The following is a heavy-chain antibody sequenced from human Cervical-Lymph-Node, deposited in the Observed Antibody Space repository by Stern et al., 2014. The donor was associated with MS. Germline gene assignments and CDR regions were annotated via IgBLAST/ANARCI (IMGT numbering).Heavy chain of an antibody. CDR2: IYWDGGS. D-gene: IGHD6-13*01. J-gene: IGHJ4*02. CDR3: IHTSPRVPGIDY. V-gene: IGHV2-5*02. Sequence: SGPTLVKPTQTLNLKCIFSGFSLTTSGVGVGWIRQPPGKALEWLGIIYWDGGSRDTASLNRRITLSKNTSTNQVVLTMTNMDPVDTATYYCIHTSPRVPGIDYWGQGTLVTVSS. CDR1: GFSLTTSGVG.